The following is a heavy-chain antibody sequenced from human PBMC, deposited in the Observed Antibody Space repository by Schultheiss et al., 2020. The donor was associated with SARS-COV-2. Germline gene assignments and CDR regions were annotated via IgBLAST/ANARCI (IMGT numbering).Heavy chain of an antibody. CDR3: ARYNWNYVLDY. CDR1: GFSLNTSGVG. CDR2: LYWDDDK. Sequence: SGPTLVKPTQTLTLTCTFSGFSLNTSGVGVGWLRQPPGKALEWLALLYWDDDKRYSPSLKNRLTITKDTSKKQVVLTMTNMDPVDTATYYCARYNWNYVLDYWGQGTLVTVSS. J-gene: IGHJ4*02. D-gene: IGHD1-7*01. V-gene: IGHV2-5*02.